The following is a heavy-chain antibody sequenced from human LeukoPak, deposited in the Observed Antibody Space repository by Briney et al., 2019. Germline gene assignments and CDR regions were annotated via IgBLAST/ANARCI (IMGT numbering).Heavy chain of an antibody. Sequence: GASVTVSFTASGYTFTIYYMHWVRHAPGQGLEWVGIINPSGGSTSYAQKFQGRVTMTRDTSTSTVYMELSSLRSEDTAVYYCARDDDFWSGSHYGMDVWGQGTTVTVSS. V-gene: IGHV1-46*01. D-gene: IGHD3-3*01. CDR1: GYTFTIYY. CDR3: ARDDDFWSGSHYGMDV. J-gene: IGHJ6*02. CDR2: INPSGGST.